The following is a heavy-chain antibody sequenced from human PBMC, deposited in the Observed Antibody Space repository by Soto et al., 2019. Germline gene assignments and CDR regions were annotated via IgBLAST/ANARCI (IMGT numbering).Heavy chain of an antibody. CDR2: ISYDGSNE. Sequence: WGSLRLACAASGFTFSRYAMHGFLHAPGKDLEWVAVISYDGSNEYYADSVKGRFTISRDNSKNTLYLQMNSLRAEDTAVYYCARDYSTTGYYFDYWGQGTLVTVSS. J-gene: IGHJ4*02. CDR3: ARDYSTTGYYFDY. D-gene: IGHD6-13*01. CDR1: GFTFSRYA. V-gene: IGHV3-30-3*01.